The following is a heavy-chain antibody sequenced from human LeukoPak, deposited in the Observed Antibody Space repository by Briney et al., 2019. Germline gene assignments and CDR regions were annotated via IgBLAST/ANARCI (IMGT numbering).Heavy chain of an antibody. CDR2: IWSDGGNK. Sequence: PGRSLRLSCAASGFTFRNSAMHWVRQAPGKGLEWAAVIWSDGGNKFYEDSVKGRFTISRDNSKNTVYLEMSSLRVEGTAVYYCVRELKSDCDGGNCYSGWFDPWGQGTLVTVSS. D-gene: IGHD2-15*01. J-gene: IGHJ5*02. CDR1: GFTFRNSA. CDR3: VRELKSDCDGGNCYSGWFDP. V-gene: IGHV3-33*01.